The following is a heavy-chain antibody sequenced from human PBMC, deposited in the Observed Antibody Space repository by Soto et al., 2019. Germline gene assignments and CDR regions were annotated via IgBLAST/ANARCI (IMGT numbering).Heavy chain of an antibody. V-gene: IGHV3-48*03. D-gene: IGHD3-10*01. J-gene: IGHJ5*02. CDR3: ARSGNAYNWFDP. CDR1: GFALSYYA. CDR2: ISSDDSTI. Sequence: GGSLSLSCAASGFALSYYAMNWVRQAPGKGLEWVSYISSDDSTIYYADSVKGRFTISRDNAKNSLYLQINGLRAEDTAIYYCARSGNAYNWFDPWGQGTLVTVSS.